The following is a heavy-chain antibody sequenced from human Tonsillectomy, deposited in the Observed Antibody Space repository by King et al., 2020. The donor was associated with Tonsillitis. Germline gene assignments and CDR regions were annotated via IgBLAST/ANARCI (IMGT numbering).Heavy chain of an antibody. Sequence: QVQLQESGPGLVKPSETLSLTCAVSGYSISSGYYWGWIRQPPGKGLEWIGSIYHSGSTYYNPSLKSRVTISVDTSKNQFSLKLSSVTAADTAVYYCARATTVTTNDYWGQGTLVTVSS. CDR2: IYHSGST. V-gene: IGHV4-38-2*01. CDR3: ARATTVTTNDY. D-gene: IGHD4-17*01. J-gene: IGHJ4*02. CDR1: GYSISSGYY.